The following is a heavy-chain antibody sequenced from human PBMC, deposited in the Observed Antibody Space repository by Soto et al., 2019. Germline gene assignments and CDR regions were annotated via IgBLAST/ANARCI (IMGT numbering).Heavy chain of an antibody. D-gene: IGHD3-10*01. CDR1: GFTFSYYW. Sequence: EVQLVESEGGLVQPGGSLRLSCAASGFTFSYYWMHWVRQAPGQGLVWVSRIHSDGSSTTYADSVKGRFTISRDNAKNTLYLQMNSLRDEDTAVYYCAKRLRPFGGPFDYWGQGTLVTVSS. CDR3: AKRLRPFGGPFDY. J-gene: IGHJ4*02. V-gene: IGHV3-74*01. CDR2: IHSDGSST.